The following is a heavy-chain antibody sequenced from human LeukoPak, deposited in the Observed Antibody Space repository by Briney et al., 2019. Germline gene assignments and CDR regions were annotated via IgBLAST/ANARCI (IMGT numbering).Heavy chain of an antibody. J-gene: IGHJ4*02. V-gene: IGHV3-23*01. CDR2: INGRGTNT. CDR1: GFTFSSYS. D-gene: IGHD2-21*02. CDR3: AKESSSCGSGCYSLLDH. Sequence: PGGSLRVSCAASGFTFSSYSMAWVRQAPGKGLDWVSLINGRGTNTYYADSVRGRFTISRDNSKNTVYLQMNGLRAEDTAVYYCAKESSSCGSGCYSLLDHSGQGTLVTVFS.